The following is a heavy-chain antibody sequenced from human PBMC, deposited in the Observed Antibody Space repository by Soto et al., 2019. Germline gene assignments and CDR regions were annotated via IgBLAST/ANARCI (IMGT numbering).Heavy chain of an antibody. CDR1: GFTFSSYG. J-gene: IGHJ4*02. V-gene: IGHV3-30*18. D-gene: IGHD4-17*01. CDR3: AKDPFDYGDSPYYFDY. CDR2: ISYDGSNK. Sequence: GGSLRLSCAASGFTFSSYGMHWVRQAPGKGLEWVAVISYDGSNKYYADSVKGRFTISRDNSKNTLYLQMNSLRAEDTAVYYCAKDPFDYGDSPYYFDYWGQGTLVTVSS.